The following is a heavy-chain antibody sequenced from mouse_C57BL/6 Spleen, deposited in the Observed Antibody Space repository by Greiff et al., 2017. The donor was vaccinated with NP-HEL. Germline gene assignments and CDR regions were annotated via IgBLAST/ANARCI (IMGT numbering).Heavy chain of an antibody. CDR2: ISDGGSYT. CDR3: ARGSPFYDYDFWYFDV. V-gene: IGHV5-4*01. J-gene: IGHJ1*03. CDR1: GFTFSSYA. D-gene: IGHD2-4*01. Sequence: EVQVVESGGGLVKPGGSLKLSCAASGFTFSSYAMSWVRQTPEKRLEWVATISDGGSYTYYPDNVKGRFAISRDNAKNNLYLQMSHLKSEDTAMYYCARGSPFYDYDFWYFDVWGTGTTVTVSS.